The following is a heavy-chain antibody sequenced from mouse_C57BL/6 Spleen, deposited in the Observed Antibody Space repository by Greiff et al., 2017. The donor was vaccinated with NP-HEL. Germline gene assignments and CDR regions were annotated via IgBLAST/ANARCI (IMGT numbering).Heavy chain of an antibody. CDR1: GYTFTSYW. J-gene: IGHJ4*01. CDR3: ARREDYYGSSYDYAMDY. CDR2: IDPSDSYT. D-gene: IGHD1-1*01. V-gene: IGHV1-69*01. Sequence: QVQLQQSGAELVMPGASVKLSCKASGYTFTSYWMHWVKQRPGQGLEWIGEIDPSDSYTNYNQKFKGKSTLTVDKSSSTAYMQLSSLTSEDSAVYYCARREDYYGSSYDYAMDYWGQGTSVTVSS.